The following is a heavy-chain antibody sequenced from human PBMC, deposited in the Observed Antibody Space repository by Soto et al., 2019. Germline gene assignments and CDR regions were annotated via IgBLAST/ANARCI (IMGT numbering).Heavy chain of an antibody. V-gene: IGHV1-69*13. Sequence: ASVKVSCKASGGTFSSYAISWVRQAPGQGLEWMGGIIPIFGTANYAQKFQGRVTITADESTSTACMELSSLRSEDTAVYYCALRGVISYYFDYWGQGTLVTVSS. J-gene: IGHJ4*02. CDR3: ALRGVISYYFDY. D-gene: IGHD3-10*01. CDR1: GGTFSSYA. CDR2: IIPIFGTA.